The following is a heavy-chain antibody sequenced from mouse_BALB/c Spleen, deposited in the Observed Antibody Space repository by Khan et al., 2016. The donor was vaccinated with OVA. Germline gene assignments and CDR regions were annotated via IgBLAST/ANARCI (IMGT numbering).Heavy chain of an antibody. D-gene: IGHD1-1*01. CDR1: GYTFTSYW. V-gene: IGHV1-87*01. J-gene: IGHJ2*01. CDR3: VRGGITTGYFDY. Sequence: VQLQQSGTELARPGASVKLSCKASGYTFTSYWMQWVKQRPGQGLEWIGAIYPGDGNTRYTQKFKGKATLTADKSSSTAYMQLSSLASEDSAVYFCVRGGITTGYFDYWGRGTTLTVSS. CDR2: IYPGDGNT.